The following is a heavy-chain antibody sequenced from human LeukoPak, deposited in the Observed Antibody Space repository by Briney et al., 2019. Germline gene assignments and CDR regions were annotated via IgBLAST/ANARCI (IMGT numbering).Heavy chain of an antibody. Sequence: ASVTVSCTASGYIFTVYYMHWVRQAPGQGLEWMGWINTNSGGTNYAQTFQGRVTMTRDTCISTAYMELSRLRSDDTAVYHCARKADTAMDLGKYYYYYYGMDVWGQGTTVTVSS. D-gene: IGHD5-18*01. CDR3: ARKADTAMDLGKYYYYYYGMDV. CDR2: INTNSGGT. J-gene: IGHJ6*02. CDR1: GYIFTVYY. V-gene: IGHV1-2*02.